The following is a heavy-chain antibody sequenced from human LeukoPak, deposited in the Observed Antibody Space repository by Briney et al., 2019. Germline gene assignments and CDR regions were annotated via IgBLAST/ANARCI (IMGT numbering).Heavy chain of an antibody. CDR3: ARDLGYSSSWRY. CDR2: IIPIFGTA. V-gene: IGHV1-69*01. D-gene: IGHD6-13*01. Sequence: GGSLRLSCAASGFTFSSYAISWVRQAPGQGLEWMGGIIPIFGTANYAQKFQGRVTITADESTSTAYMELSSLRSEDTAVYYCARDLGYSSSWRYWGQGTLVTVSS. CDR1: GFTFSSYA. J-gene: IGHJ4*02.